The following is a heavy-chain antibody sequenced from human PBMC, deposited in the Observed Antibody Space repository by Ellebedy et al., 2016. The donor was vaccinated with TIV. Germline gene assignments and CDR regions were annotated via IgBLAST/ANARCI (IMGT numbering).Heavy chain of an antibody. Sequence: MPSETLSLTCTVSGGSISDTNYYWGWIRQSPGKGPEWVGSMYYSWDTYYNPSLNSRVTISVDTSKNQFSLKLSSVTAADTAVYYCGRHYESSVSNFDFWGQGTLGTVSS. J-gene: IGHJ4*02. CDR2: MYYSWDT. CDR3: GRHYESSVSNFDF. V-gene: IGHV4-39*07. CDR1: GGSISDTNYY. D-gene: IGHD3-22*01.